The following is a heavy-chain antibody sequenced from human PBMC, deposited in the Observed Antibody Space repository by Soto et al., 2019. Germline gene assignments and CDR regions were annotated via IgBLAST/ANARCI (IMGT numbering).Heavy chain of an antibody. V-gene: IGHV3-30-3*01. CDR3: ARDDLGSFDP. CDR2: ISYGGSNK. Sequence: GGSLRLSCAASGFTFSSYAMHWVRQAPGKGLEWVAVISYGGSNKYYADSVKGRFTISRDNSKNTLYLQMNSLGAEDTAVHYCARDDLGSFDPWGQGTLVTVSS. CDR1: GFTFSSYA. J-gene: IGHJ5*02.